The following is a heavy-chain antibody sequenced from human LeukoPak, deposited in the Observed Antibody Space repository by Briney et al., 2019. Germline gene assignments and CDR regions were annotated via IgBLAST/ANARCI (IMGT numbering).Heavy chain of an antibody. D-gene: IGHD2-15*01. CDR3: AREGGFDI. Sequence: PGGSLRLSCVASGFTFSSYEMNWVSQAPGKGLEWVSYISSSGSPIYYAESAKGRFTISRDNAKNSLYLQMNSLRDEDTALYYCAREGGFDIWGQGTVVTVSS. J-gene: IGHJ3*02. V-gene: IGHV3-48*03. CDR2: ISSSGSPI. CDR1: GFTFSSYE.